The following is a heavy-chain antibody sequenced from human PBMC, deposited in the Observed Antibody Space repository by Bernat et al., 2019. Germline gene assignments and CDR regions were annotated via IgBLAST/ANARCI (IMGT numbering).Heavy chain of an antibody. CDR1: GFTFSSYG. J-gene: IGHJ4*02. Sequence: VQLVESGGGVVQPGRSLRLSCAASGFTFSSYGMHWVRQAPGKGLEWVAVISYDGSNKYYADSVKGRFTISRDNSKNTLYLQMNSLRAEDTAVYYCARDSSGWWAPDCWGQGTLVTVSS. CDR3: ARDSSGWWAPDC. D-gene: IGHD6-19*01. V-gene: IGHV3-30*19. CDR2: ISYDGSNK.